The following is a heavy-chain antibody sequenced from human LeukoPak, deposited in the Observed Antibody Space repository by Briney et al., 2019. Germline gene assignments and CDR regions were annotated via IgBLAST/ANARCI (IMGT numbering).Heavy chain of an antibody. CDR2: ISGSGGST. J-gene: IGHJ5*02. Sequence: GRSLRLSCAASGFTFSSYGMSCVRQAPGKGLEWVSAISGSGGSTYYADSVKGRFTISRDNSKNTLYLQMNSLRAEDTAVYYCAKDRSSGWYGVNWFDPWGQGTLVTVSS. CDR1: GFTFSSYG. V-gene: IGHV3-23*01. D-gene: IGHD6-19*01. CDR3: AKDRSSGWYGVNWFDP.